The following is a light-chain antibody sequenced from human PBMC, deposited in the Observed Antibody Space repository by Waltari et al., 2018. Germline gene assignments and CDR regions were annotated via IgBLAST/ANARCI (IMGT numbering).Light chain of an antibody. CDR3: QQFNSYPQT. CDR1: QGISSA. Sequence: AIQLTQSPSSLSASVGARVTVTCRASQGISSALAWYQQKPGKAPKLLIYDASSLESGVPSRFSGSGSGTDFTLTISSLQPEDFATYYCQQFNSYPQTFGQGTKVEIK. V-gene: IGKV1-13*02. CDR2: DAS. J-gene: IGKJ2*01.